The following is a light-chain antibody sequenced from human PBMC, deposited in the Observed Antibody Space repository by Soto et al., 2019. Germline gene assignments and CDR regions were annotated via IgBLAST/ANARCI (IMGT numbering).Light chain of an antibody. V-gene: IGKV1-39*01. CDR1: QSIATY. CDR3: QQSYSTLYT. Sequence: DIQMTQSPSSLSASVGDSVTITCRASQSIATYLNWYQQSPGKAPKLLIYVASKLQGGVTSRFSGSGSGTDFTLTITSLQPEDVATYYCQQSYSTLYTFGQGTKLEIK. J-gene: IGKJ2*01. CDR2: VAS.